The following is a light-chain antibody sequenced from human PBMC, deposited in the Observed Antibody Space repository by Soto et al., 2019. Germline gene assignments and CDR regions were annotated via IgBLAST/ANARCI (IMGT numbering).Light chain of an antibody. V-gene: IGKV3-20*01. CDR3: QQYCNSLT. CDR2: GAS. J-gene: IGKJ5*01. CDR1: QSVSSSY. Sequence: EIVLTQSPGTLSLSPGERATLSCRASQSVSSSYLAWYQQKPGQAPRLLIYGASSRATGIPDRFSGSGSGTDFTLTNSRLEPEDFAVYYCQQYCNSLTFGPGTRLEIK.